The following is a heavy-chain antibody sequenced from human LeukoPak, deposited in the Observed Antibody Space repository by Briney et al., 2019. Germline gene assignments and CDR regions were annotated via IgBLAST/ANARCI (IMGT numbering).Heavy chain of an antibody. J-gene: IGHJ4*02. CDR3: AKEKDYRVFDH. Sequence: GGYLRLYCTASGFSLSAHPMSWVRQGPGKSLEWVSVISGSGQTTYYADSVKGRFTVSKDNSKNTVYLQMSSLRADDTAVYYCAKEKDYRVFDHWGQGTLVTVSS. D-gene: IGHD4-11*01. CDR1: GFSLSAHP. CDR2: ISGSGQTT. V-gene: IGHV3-23*01.